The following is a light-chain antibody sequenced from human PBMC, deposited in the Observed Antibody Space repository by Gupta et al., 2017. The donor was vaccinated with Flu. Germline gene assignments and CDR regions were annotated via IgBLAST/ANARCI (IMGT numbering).Light chain of an antibody. CDR2: NVS. CDR3: CSYAGTYTYV. J-gene: IGLJ3*02. CDR1: SSDVGGYNY. Sequence: QSALTQPRSVSVSPGQSVTISCTGTSSDVGGYNYVSWYQQHAGKAPKLMISNVSKRPSGVPDRFSGSKSGNTASLTISGLQAEDEADYYCCSYAGTYTYVFGGGTELTVL. V-gene: IGLV2-11*01.